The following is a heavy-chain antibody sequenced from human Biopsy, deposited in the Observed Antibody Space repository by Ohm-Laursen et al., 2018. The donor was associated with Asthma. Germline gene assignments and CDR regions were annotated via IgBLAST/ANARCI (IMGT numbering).Heavy chain of an antibody. D-gene: IGHD1-14*01. CDR3: ARDGPELPTELDY. J-gene: IGHJ4*02. Sequence: SLRLSCAASGFTFGDYWMSWVRQVPGKGLEWVANIKHDGTEKNHVDSLKGRFTISRDNAKNSLYLQMNSLRAEDTAVYYCARDGPELPTELDYWGQGTLVTVSS. V-gene: IGHV3-7*01. CDR1: GFTFGDYW. CDR2: IKHDGTEK.